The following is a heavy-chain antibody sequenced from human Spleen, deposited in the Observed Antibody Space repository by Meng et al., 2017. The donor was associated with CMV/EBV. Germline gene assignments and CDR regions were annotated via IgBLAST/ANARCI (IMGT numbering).Heavy chain of an antibody. J-gene: IGHJ4*02. Sequence: SETMSLTCSVSGGSCGNYHWSWVRQSPGKALEWIGHIYYTGSTKYNPTLKSRVVMSVDTSNIHFSLKLNSVTAADTAVYYCARVSGYCSSASCSNYFDCWGQGTLVTVSS. CDR1: GGSCGNYH. V-gene: IGHV4-59*01. CDR2: IYYTGST. D-gene: IGHD2-2*01. CDR3: ARVSGYCSSASCSNYFDC.